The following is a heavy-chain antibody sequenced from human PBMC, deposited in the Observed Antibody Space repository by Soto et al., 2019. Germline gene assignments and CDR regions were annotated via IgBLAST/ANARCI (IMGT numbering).Heavy chain of an antibody. Sequence: SETLSLTCTVSGGSISSYYWSWIRQPAGKGLEWIGSIYTSGSTNYNPSLKSRVTMSVDTSKNQFSLKLSSVTAADTAVYYCATLHSGSKVYYYGMDVWGQGTTVTVSS. D-gene: IGHD1-26*01. CDR1: GGSISSYY. CDR2: IYTSGST. J-gene: IGHJ6*02. CDR3: ATLHSGSKVYYYGMDV. V-gene: IGHV4-4*07.